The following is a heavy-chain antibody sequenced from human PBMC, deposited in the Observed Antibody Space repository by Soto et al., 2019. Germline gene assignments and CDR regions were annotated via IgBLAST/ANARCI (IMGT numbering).Heavy chain of an antibody. V-gene: IGHV4-59*08. J-gene: IGHJ4*02. D-gene: IGHD6-6*01. CDR2: IYYSGST. CDR3: TRRYGSCFDS. Sequence: QVQLQESGPGLVKPSETLSLTCTVSGGSISSYYWSWIRQPPGKGLEWIGYIYYSGSTNYNPSLKSRVTVSVDPAKNHSSRKLSSVTAADPAAYYCTRRYGSCFDSWGQGTLVTVSS. CDR1: GGSISSYY.